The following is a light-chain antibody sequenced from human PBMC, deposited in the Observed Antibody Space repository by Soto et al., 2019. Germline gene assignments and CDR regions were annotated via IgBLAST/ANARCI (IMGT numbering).Light chain of an antibody. J-gene: IGLJ1*01. CDR1: SSSIGAGYD. CDR3: QSYDSSLSASYV. Sequence: QSVLTQPPSVSGAPGQRVTISCAGSSSSIGAGYDVHWYQHLPGKAPKLLIYGNTNRPSGVPDRFSGSKSGTSASLAITGLQAGDEADYYCQSYDSSLSASYVFGGGTKVTVL. V-gene: IGLV1-40*01. CDR2: GNT.